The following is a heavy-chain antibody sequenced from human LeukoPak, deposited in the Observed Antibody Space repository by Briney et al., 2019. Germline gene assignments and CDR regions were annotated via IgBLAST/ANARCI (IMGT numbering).Heavy chain of an antibody. CDR1: GGSISSGGYS. CDR3: ATYSNSLYYFDN. CDR2: IYHSGST. Sequence: SETLSLTCAVSGGSISSGGYSWSWIRQPPGKGLEWIVYIYHSGSTYYNPSLKSRVTISVDRSKNQFSLKLNSVTAADTAVYYCATYSNSLYYFDNWGQGTLVTVSS. V-gene: IGHV4-30-2*01. D-gene: IGHD4-11*01. J-gene: IGHJ4*02.